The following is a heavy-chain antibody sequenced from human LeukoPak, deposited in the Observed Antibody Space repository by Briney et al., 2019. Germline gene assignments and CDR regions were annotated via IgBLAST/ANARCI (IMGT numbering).Heavy chain of an antibody. CDR1: GFTFTSYA. Sequence: GGSLRLSCELSGFTFTSYAMHGVRRAPGEGLEWVSSITSSGDGTFYTDSLSGRFTISRDNARKAVFLQMKSLRRGDSALYYCAKGTDTTGRQNFDIWGQGTLVTISS. CDR2: ITSSGDGT. V-gene: IGHV3-23*01. J-gene: IGHJ4*02. D-gene: IGHD2-8*02. CDR3: AKGTDTTGRQNFDI.